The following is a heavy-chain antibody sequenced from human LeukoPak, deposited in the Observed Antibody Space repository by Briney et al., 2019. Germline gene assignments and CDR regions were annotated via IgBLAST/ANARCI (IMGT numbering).Heavy chain of an antibody. Sequence: GGSLRLSCAASGFSFSKYAMHWVRQTPGKGLEWVAAIWNDGSDENYADSAKGRFTISSDNSKNTLYLQTNSLRAEDSAVYYCAFEIGRSQGAFDIWGQGTMITVSS. CDR3: AFEIGRSQGAFDI. CDR1: GFSFSKYA. J-gene: IGHJ3*02. CDR2: IWNDGSDE. D-gene: IGHD1-26*01. V-gene: IGHV3-33*01.